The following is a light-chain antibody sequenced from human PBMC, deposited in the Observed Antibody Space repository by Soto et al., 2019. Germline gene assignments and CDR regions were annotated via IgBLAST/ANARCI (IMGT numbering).Light chain of an antibody. Sequence: EIVLTQSPGTLSLSPGERAALSFRTIQSVSNNYLAWYQQKPGQAPRLLIYDASNRATGIPARFSGSGSGTDFTLTISSLEPEDFAVYYCQQRSNWPLITFGQGTRLEIK. V-gene: IGKV3D-20*02. CDR2: DAS. CDR3: QQRSNWPLIT. CDR1: QSVSNNY. J-gene: IGKJ5*01.